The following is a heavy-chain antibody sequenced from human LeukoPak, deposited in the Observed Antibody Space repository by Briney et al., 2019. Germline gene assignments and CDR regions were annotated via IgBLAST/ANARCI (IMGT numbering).Heavy chain of an antibody. CDR1: GGSFSGYY. D-gene: IGHD2-15*01. J-gene: IGHJ5*02. CDR2: INHSGST. Sequence: PSETLSLTCAVYGGSFSGYYWSWIRQPPGKGLEWIGEINHSGSTNYNPSLKSRVTISVDTSKNQFSLKLSSVTAADTDVYYCARVEVFVCRVGSCYQTRFAPWGQGTLVTVSS. V-gene: IGHV4-34*01. CDR3: ARVEVFVCRVGSCYQTRFAP.